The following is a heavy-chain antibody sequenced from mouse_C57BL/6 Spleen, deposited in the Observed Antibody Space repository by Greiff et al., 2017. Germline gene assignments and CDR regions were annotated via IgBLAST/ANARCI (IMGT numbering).Heavy chain of an antibody. V-gene: IGHV1-72*01. D-gene: IGHD1-1*01. Sequence: QVQLQQPGAELVKPGASVKLSCKASGYTFTSYWMHWVKQRPGRGLEWIGRSDPNSGGTKYNEKFKSKATLTVDKPSSTAYMQLSSLTSEDSAVYYGARLDYYGSRGDYFDYWGQGTTLTVSS. CDR2: SDPNSGGT. CDR3: ARLDYYGSRGDYFDY. J-gene: IGHJ2*01. CDR1: GYTFTSYW.